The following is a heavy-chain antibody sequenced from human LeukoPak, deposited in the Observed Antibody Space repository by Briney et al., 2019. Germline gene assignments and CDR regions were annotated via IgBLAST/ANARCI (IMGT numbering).Heavy chain of an antibody. CDR3: ARDGYSGRFDP. V-gene: IGHV1-46*01. CDR2: INPSGGST. CDR1: GYTFTSYY. Sequence: ASVKVSCKASGYTFTSYYMHWVRQAPGQGLEWMGIINPSGGSTNYAQKFQGRVTMPRDMSTSTAYMELSRLRSDDTAVYYCARDGYSGRFDPWGQGTLVTVSS. D-gene: IGHD5-12*01. J-gene: IGHJ5*02.